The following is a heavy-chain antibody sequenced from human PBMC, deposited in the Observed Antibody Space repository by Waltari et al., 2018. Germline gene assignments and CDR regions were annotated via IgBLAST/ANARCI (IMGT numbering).Heavy chain of an antibody. CDR1: GGSISIHS. D-gene: IGHD4-17*01. CDR3: ARSPTPTTNWFDP. V-gene: IGHV4-59*11. Sequence: QVQLQESGPGLVKPSETLSLTCPVSGGSISIHSWSWIRQPPGKGLEWIGYIYYSGSTNYNPSLKSRVTISVDTSKNQFSLKLSSVTAADTAVYYCARSPTPTTNWFDPWGQGTLVTVSS. J-gene: IGHJ5*02. CDR2: IYYSGST.